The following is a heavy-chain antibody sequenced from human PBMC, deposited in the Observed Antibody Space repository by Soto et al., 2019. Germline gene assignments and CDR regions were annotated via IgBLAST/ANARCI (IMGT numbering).Heavy chain of an antibody. J-gene: IGHJ4*02. CDR3: ARDYCSGGSCFIDY. D-gene: IGHD2-15*01. Sequence: GGSLRLSCAASGFTFSSYGMHWVRQAPGKGLEWVAVIWYDGSNKYYADSVKGRFTISRDNSKNTLYLQMNSLRAEDTAVYYCARDYCSGGSCFIDYWGQGTLVTVSS. V-gene: IGHV3-33*01. CDR1: GFTFSSYG. CDR2: IWYDGSNK.